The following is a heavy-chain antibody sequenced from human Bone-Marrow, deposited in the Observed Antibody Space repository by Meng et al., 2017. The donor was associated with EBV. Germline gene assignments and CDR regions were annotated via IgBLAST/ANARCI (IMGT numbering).Heavy chain of an antibody. CDR3: ARGFLLSHRGLYDRSGYFRFDY. CDR1: GGSFSGYS. Sequence: VQLQPWGAGLLKPSETLSLTCAVYGGSFSGYSWSWIRQPPGKGLEWMGEINHSGSTNYNPSLKSRVTISLDTSKNQFSLKLSSVTAADTAVYYCARGFLLSHRGLYDRSGYFRFDYWGQGTLVTVSS. V-gene: IGHV4-34*02. J-gene: IGHJ4*02. D-gene: IGHD3-22*01. CDR2: INHSGST.